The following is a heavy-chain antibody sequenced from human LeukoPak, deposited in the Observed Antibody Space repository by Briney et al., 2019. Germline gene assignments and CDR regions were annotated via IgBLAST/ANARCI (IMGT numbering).Heavy chain of an antibody. J-gene: IGHJ6*03. CDR2: ISASGP. V-gene: IGHV3-69-1*01. Sequence: TGGSLRLSCAASGFTFSNYAMHWVRQAPGKGLEWVSTISASGPYYADSVKGRFTISRDNAKNSLYLQMNSLRAEDTAVYYCARGPRSRYYYMDVWGKGTTVTVSS. CDR1: GFTFSNYA. CDR3: ARGPRSRYYYMDV.